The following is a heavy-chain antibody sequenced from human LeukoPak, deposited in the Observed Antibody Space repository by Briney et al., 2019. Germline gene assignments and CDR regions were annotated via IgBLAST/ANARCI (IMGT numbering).Heavy chain of an antibody. CDR2: ISGRGDST. Sequence: GGSLRLSCRTSGFTFSTYAMSWVRQAPGRRLEWVSTISGRGDSTYYADSVRGRFTISRDNSTNTLYLQISGLRVEDTAVYYCASNERRGYTYGYFDYWGQGTLVTVSS. D-gene: IGHD5-18*01. J-gene: IGHJ4*02. V-gene: IGHV3-23*01. CDR1: GFTFSTYA. CDR3: ASNERRGYTYGYFDY.